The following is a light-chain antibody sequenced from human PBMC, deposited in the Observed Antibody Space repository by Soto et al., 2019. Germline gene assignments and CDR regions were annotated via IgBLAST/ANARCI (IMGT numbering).Light chain of an antibody. CDR3: CSYAGNFIWV. CDR1: SSDVGGYNH. CDR2: DVT. Sequence: QSALTQPASVSGSPGQSITISCTGSSSDVGGYNHVSWYQQHPGKAPKLMIFDVTKRPSGVPYRFSGSKSGNTASLTISGLQADDEADYYCCSYAGNFIWVFGGGTKVTVL. J-gene: IGLJ3*02. V-gene: IGLV2-11*01.